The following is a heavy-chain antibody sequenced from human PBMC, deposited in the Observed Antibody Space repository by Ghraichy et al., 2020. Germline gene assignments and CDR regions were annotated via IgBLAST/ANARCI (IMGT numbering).Heavy chain of an antibody. V-gene: IGHV3-74*01. J-gene: IGHJ4*02. CDR3: AREEWFSGSYSHDY. CDR1: GFTFSSYW. D-gene: IGHD1-26*01. Sequence: GESLNISCAASGFTFSSYWMHWVRQAPGKGLVWVSRINSDASSTSYADSVKGRFTISRDNAKNTLYLQMNSLRVEDTAVYYCAREEWFSGSYSHDYWGQGILVTVSS. CDR2: INSDASST.